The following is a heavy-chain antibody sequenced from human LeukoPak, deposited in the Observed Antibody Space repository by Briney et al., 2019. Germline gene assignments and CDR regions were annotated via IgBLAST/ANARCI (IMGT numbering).Heavy chain of an antibody. CDR2: ISKTSSYT. D-gene: IGHD2-2*01. J-gene: IGHJ4*02. CDR3: AREHCSSTSCSYFDY. CDR1: GFKFSDYY. V-gene: IGHV3-11*06. Sequence: GGSLRLSCAASGFKFSDYYMNWIRQAPGKGLEWVSQISKTSSYTNYADSVKGRFTISRDNAKNSLYLQMNSLRAEDTAVYYCAREHCSSTSCSYFDYWGQGTLVTVSS.